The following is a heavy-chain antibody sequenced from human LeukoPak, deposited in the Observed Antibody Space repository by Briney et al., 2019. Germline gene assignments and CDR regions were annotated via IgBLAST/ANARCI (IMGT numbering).Heavy chain of an antibody. CDR2: ISSSGSTI. Sequence: GGTLRLSCAASGFSFSDYYMSWIRQAPGEGLEWVSFISSSGSTIYYADSAKGRFTISGDNDKHSLYLQMNSLRAEDAAVYYCARGADTAMLTGSDYWGQGTLVPVSS. V-gene: IGHV3-11*01. J-gene: IGHJ4*02. CDR1: GFSFSDYY. D-gene: IGHD5-18*01. CDR3: ARGADTAMLTGSDY.